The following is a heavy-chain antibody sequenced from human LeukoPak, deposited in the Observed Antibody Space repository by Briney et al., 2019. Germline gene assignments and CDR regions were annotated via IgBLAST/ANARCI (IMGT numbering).Heavy chain of an antibody. J-gene: IGHJ4*02. Sequence: ASVKVSCKASGGTFSSYAISWVRQAPRQGLEWMGGIIPIFGTANYAQKFQGRVTITTDESTSTAYMELSSLRSEDTAVYYCARGDGRCSSTSCYRGYFDYWGQGTLVTVSS. V-gene: IGHV1-69*05. CDR1: GGTFSSYA. D-gene: IGHD2-2*01. CDR2: IIPIFGTA. CDR3: ARGDGRCSSTSCYRGYFDY.